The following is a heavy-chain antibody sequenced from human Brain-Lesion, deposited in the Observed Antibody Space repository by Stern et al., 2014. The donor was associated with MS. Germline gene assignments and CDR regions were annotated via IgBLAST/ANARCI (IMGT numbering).Heavy chain of an antibody. Sequence: EVQLVESGGGLVQPGGSLTISCTAAGFTFGNYWMTWVRQAPGKGLEWGAKITEDGTEKNYVDSVKGRFTISRDNARNSLYLQMNSLRVEDTALYYCARVYNTIYGIVTQRGSGMDVWGQGTTVIVSS. D-gene: IGHD3-3*01. J-gene: IGHJ6*02. V-gene: IGHV3-7*01. CDR1: GFTFGNYW. CDR2: ITEDGTEK. CDR3: ARVYNTIYGIVTQRGSGMDV.